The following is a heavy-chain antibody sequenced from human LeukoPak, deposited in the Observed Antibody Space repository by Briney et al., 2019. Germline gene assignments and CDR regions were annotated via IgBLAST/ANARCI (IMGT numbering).Heavy chain of an antibody. CDR2: TYYRSKWYN. CDR1: GDSVSSNSAT. J-gene: IGHJ6*02. V-gene: IGHV6-1*01. CDR3: ARAGGVQVVDV. D-gene: IGHD4-23*01. Sequence: SQTLSLTCAISGDSVSSNSATWNWISPSPSRGLEWLGRTYYRSKWYNDYAVSVKSRITINPDTPKNQFSLQLNSVTPEDTAVYYWARAGGVQVVDVWGQGTTVPSP.